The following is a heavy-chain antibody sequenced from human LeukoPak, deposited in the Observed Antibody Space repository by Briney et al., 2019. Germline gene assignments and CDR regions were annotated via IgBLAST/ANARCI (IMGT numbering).Heavy chain of an antibody. V-gene: IGHV3-53*01. J-gene: IGHJ6*02. CDR3: ARDRIVGANSHYYYYGMDV. CDR1: GFTVSSNY. Sequence: GGSLRLSCAASGFTVSSNYMSWVRQAPGKGLEWVSVIYSGGSTYYADSVKGRFTISRDNSKNTLYLQMHSLRAEDTAVYYCARDRIVGANSHYYYYGMDVWGQGTTVTVSS. CDR2: IYSGGST. D-gene: IGHD1-26*01.